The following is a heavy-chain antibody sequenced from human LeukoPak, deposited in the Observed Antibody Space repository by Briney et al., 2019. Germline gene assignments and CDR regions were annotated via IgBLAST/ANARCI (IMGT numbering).Heavy chain of an antibody. CDR3: ARDRHYCSSTSCYTSDAFDI. V-gene: IGHV4-31*03. CDR2: IYYSGST. CDR1: GGSISSGGCY. Sequence: QASETLSLTCTVSGGSISSGGCYWSWIRQHPGKGLEWIGYIYYSGSTYYNPSLKSRVTISVDTSKNQFSLKLSSVTAADTAVYYCARDRHYCSSTSCYTSDAFDIWGQGTMVTVSS. D-gene: IGHD2-2*02. J-gene: IGHJ3*02.